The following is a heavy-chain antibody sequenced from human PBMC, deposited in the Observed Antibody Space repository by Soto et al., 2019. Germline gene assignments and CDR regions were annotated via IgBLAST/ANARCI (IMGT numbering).Heavy chain of an antibody. Sequence: GDSLKISCKGSGYKFNRFWIGWVRQMPGKGLEWMGIIYPGDSDTRYSPSFQGQVTISADKSISTAYLQWSSLKVSDTPMYYCASPDWSSMYDYYYCLVVWGQGVTVSVSS. CDR1: GYKFNRFW. CDR3: ASPDWSSMYDYYYCLVV. J-gene: IGHJ6*02. D-gene: IGHD2-21*01. V-gene: IGHV5-51*01. CDR2: IYPGDSDT.